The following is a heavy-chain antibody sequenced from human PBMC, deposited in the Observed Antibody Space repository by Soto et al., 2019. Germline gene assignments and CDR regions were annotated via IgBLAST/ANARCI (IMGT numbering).Heavy chain of an antibody. CDR3: GRDGVGATPLGWFDP. D-gene: IGHD1-26*01. J-gene: IGHJ5*02. CDR2: INPRSGDT. Sequence: ASVKVSCKASGYTFIGYYIHWVRQAPGQGLEWMGRINPRSGDTTYAQKFQGRLTMTRDTSISTAYMELSSLRSDDTAVYYCGRDGVGATPLGWFDPWGQGSLVTVST. V-gene: IGHV1-2*06. CDR1: GYTFIGYY.